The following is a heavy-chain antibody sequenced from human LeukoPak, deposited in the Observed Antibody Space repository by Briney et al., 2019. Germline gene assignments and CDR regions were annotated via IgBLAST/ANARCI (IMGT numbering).Heavy chain of an antibody. CDR1: GFTFSSYG. CDR3: AREPSYTSSWYTSCDY. CDR2: IRYDGSNK. J-gene: IGHJ4*02. Sequence: PGGSLRLSCAASGFTFSSYGMHWVRQAPGKGLEWVAFIRYDGSNKYYADSVKGRFTISRDNAKNSVYLQMDSLRAEDTAVYYCAREPSYTSSWYTSCDYWGQGTLVTVSS. D-gene: IGHD6-13*01. V-gene: IGHV3-30*02.